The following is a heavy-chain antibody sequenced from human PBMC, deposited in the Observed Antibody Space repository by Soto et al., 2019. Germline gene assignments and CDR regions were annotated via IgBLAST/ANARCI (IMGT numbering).Heavy chain of an antibody. D-gene: IGHD4-4*01. CDR2: IGGSGGNR. J-gene: IGHJ4*02. V-gene: IGHV3-23*01. CDR3: ARVASDYINSVDH. CDR1: GFTFNAYS. Sequence: EVQLLEPGGGLVQPGGTLRLPCAASGFTFNAYSMTWVRQAPGKGLEWVSAIGGSGGNRYYAASVRGRFTIPRDNSKDTVDLQMNSLRVEHTAVYYCARVASDYINSVDHWGQGILVSVSS.